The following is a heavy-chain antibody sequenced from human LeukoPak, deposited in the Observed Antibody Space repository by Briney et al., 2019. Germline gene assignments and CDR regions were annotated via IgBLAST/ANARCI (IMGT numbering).Heavy chain of an antibody. CDR2: ISGRAAST. CDR1: GFTFSSYA. J-gene: IGHJ4*02. Sequence: GGSLRLSCAASGFTFSSYAMTWVRQAPGKGLEWVSGISGRAASTYYADSVKGRFTISRDNSKNTLYLQMNSLRAEDTAVYYCAKVGHDYGDFYGYYFDYWGQGTLVTVSS. CDR3: AKVGHDYGDFYGYYFDY. D-gene: IGHD4-17*01. V-gene: IGHV3-23*01.